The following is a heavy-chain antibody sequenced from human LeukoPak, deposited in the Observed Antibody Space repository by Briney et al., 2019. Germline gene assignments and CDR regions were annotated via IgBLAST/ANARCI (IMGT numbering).Heavy chain of an antibody. Sequence: GGSLRLSCAASGFTFSSYTMSWVRQAPGKGLEWVSSISSSSSYIYYADSVKGRFTISRDNAKNSLYLQMNSLRAEDTAVYYCTGGATGDAFDIWGQGTMVTVSS. CDR3: TGGATGDAFDI. CDR1: GFTFSSYT. J-gene: IGHJ3*02. D-gene: IGHD1-26*01. V-gene: IGHV3-21*01. CDR2: ISSSSSYI.